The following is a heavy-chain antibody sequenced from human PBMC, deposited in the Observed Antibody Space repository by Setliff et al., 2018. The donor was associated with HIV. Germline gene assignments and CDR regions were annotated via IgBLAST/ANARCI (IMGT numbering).Heavy chain of an antibody. V-gene: IGHV4-34*01. CDR2: INHSGRT. CDR1: GGSFSDNY. CDR3: ARDAPWDSYGLDY. D-gene: IGHD5-18*01. J-gene: IGHJ4*02. Sequence: SETLSLTCAVYGGSFSDNYWSWIRQSPGKGLEWIGEINHSGRTKYSPSLRSRVSISVDTSKTQFSLKLSSVTAAGTAVYYCARDAPWDSYGLDYWGQGTLVTVSS.